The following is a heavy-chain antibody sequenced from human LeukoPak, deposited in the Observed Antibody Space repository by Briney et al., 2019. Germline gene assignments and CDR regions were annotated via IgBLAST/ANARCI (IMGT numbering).Heavy chain of an antibody. CDR1: GFTFSSYW. CDR3: AREGCSGGSCYHNWFDP. D-gene: IGHD2-15*01. J-gene: IGHJ5*02. V-gene: IGHV3-7*01. Sequence: GGSLRLSCAASGFTFSSYWMSWVRQAPGKGLEWVANINQDGSEKYYVDSVKGRFTISRDNAKNSLYLQMNSLRAEDTAVYYRAREGCSGGSCYHNWFDPWGQGTLVTVSS. CDR2: INQDGSEK.